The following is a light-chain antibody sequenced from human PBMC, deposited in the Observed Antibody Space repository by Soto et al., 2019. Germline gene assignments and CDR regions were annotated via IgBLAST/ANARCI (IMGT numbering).Light chain of an antibody. CDR2: AAS. J-gene: IGKJ1*01. CDR3: QQYGGMWT. V-gene: IGKV1-6*01. CDR1: QDIRSA. Sequence: AIQLTQSPSSLSASVGDRVTITCRASQDIRSALGWYQQKPGKVPKLLIYAASTLQSGVPSRFSGSGSGTDFTLTINRLEPEDFAVYYCQQYGGMWTFGQGTKV.